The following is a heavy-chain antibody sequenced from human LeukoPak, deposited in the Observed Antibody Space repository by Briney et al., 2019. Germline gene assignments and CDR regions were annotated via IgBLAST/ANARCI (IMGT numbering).Heavy chain of an antibody. V-gene: IGHV3-11*01. CDR1: GFTFSDYY. D-gene: IGHD3-10*01. CDR2: ISSSGGTI. J-gene: IGHJ6*02. Sequence: GGSLRLSCAASGFTFSDYYMSWVRQAPGKGLEWVSYISSSGGTIYYADSVKGRFTISRDNAKNSLYLQMNSLRAEDTAVYYCANSGGFGHYYYYGMDVWGQGTTATVSS. CDR3: ANSGGFGHYYYYGMDV.